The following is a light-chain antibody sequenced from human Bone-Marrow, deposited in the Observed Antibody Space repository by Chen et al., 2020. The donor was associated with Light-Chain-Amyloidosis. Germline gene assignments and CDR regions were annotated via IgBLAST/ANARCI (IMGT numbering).Light chain of an antibody. CDR3: CSYAGNSLV. J-gene: IGLJ2*01. V-gene: IGLV2-23*01. Sequence: QSALTQPASVSGSPGQSITISCTGTSSDVGSYYLVSWYQQHPGKAPKLIVYEGNKRPSGVSTRFSGSKSGNTASLTISGLQAEDEADYYCCSYAGNSLVFGGGTKLTVL. CDR2: EGN. CDR1: SSDVGSYYL.